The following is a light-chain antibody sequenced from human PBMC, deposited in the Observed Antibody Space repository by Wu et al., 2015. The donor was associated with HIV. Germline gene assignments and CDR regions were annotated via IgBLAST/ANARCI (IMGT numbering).Light chain of an antibody. V-gene: IGKV1-5*03. CDR2: KAS. CDR3: QQYNSYPYS. J-gene: IGKJ2*03. Sequence: DIQMTQSPSTLSASVGDRVTITCRASQNLSSWLAWYQQKPGKAPKLLIYKASSLESGVPSRFSGSGSGTEFTLTISSLQPDDFATYYCQQYNSYPYSFGQGTKLEIK. CDR1: QNLSSW.